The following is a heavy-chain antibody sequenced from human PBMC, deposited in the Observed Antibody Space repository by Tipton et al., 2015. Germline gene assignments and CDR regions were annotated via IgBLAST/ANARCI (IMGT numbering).Heavy chain of an antibody. CDR2: ISNTGGNI. J-gene: IGHJ4*02. D-gene: IGHD3-16*01. CDR1: GFTFRNYA. Sequence: SLRLSCAASGFTFRNYAMSWVRQAPGKGLEWLADISNTGGNIDYADSVKGRFFVSRDNSKNTVFLQMNSLTADDTAVYFCARGGGSTDYWGQGTLVTVSS. CDR3: ARGGGSTDY. V-gene: IGHV3-11*04.